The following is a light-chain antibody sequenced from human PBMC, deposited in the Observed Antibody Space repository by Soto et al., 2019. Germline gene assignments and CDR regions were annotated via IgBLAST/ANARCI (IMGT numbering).Light chain of an antibody. V-gene: IGKV3-15*01. J-gene: IGKJ5*01. Sequence: IVLTQSPATLSVSTGERATLSCRASQSVSGDLAWYHHKPGQPPRLLIYDASTRALDTPARFAGSGSVTEFTLTISSLQSEDFAVYFYQQYNDWPITFGQGTRLEIK. CDR3: QQYNDWPIT. CDR2: DAS. CDR1: QSVSGD.